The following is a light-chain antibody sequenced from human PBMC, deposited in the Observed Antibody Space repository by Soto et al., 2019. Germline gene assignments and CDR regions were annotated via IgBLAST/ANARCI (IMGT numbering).Light chain of an antibody. CDR1: SSDVGSYNR. CDR3: YSSTSSNTYA. J-gene: IGLJ1*01. Sequence: QSALTQPPSVSVSPGQSVTISCSGNSSDVGSYNRVSWYQQAPGTAPKVMIYEVSNRPSGVPDRFSGSKSGNTASLTISGLQPEDEADYYCYSSTSSNTYAFGTGTKVTV. V-gene: IGLV2-18*02. CDR2: EVS.